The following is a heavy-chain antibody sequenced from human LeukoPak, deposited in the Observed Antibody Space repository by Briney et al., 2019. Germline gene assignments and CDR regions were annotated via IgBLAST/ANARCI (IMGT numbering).Heavy chain of an antibody. D-gene: IGHD3-22*01. CDR3: ARDLWNFYDDSGYNRDFDS. V-gene: IGHV1-18*01. Sequence: TSRISWVRQAPGQGLEWMGWIGTYGGDTYYAQKFQGRITVTTDTSTSTVYMELRHLRSDDTAVYYCARDLWNFYDDSGYNRDFDSWGQGTLVTVSS. J-gene: IGHJ4*02. CDR1: TSR. CDR2: IGTYGGDT.